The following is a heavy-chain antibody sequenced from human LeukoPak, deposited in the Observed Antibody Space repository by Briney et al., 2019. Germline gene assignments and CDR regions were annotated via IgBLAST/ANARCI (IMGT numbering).Heavy chain of an antibody. V-gene: IGHV1-69*05. D-gene: IGHD5-24*01. CDR2: IIPIFGTA. CDR1: GGTFSSYA. J-gene: IGHJ3*02. Sequence: SVKVSCKASGGTFSSYAISWVRQAPGQGLERMGRIIPIFGTANYAQKFQGRVTITTDESTSTAYMELSSLRSEDTAVYYCARDDGYILRADAFDIWGQGTMVTVSS. CDR3: ARDDGYILRADAFDI.